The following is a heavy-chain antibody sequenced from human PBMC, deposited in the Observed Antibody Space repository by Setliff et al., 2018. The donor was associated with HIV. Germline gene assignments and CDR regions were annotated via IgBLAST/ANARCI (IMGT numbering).Heavy chain of an antibody. J-gene: IGHJ3*02. CDR1: RGTFTSYA. CDR2: IISILNVA. CDR3: ARVLKGYSSSYEAFDI. V-gene: IGHV1-69*10. Sequence: ASVKVSCKTSRGTFTSYAFTWVRQAPGQGLEWMGGIISILNVATYAQKFQGRVTITADKSTSTVYMELSSLRSEDSAVYYWARVLKGYSSSYEAFDIWGQGTMVTVSS. D-gene: IGHD6-13*01.